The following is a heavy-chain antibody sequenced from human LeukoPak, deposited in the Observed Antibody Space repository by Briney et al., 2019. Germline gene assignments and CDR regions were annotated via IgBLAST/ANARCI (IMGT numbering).Heavy chain of an antibody. Sequence: PGGTLRLSCAASGFTFSSYGMSWVRQAPGKGLEWVSAISGSGESTYYANSVEGRFTISRDNSKNTLYLQMNSLRAEDTAVYYCAKDRGIISDYWGQGTLVTVSS. CDR2: ISGSGEST. CDR3: AKDRGIISDY. V-gene: IGHV3-23*01. CDR1: GFTFSSYG. J-gene: IGHJ4*02. D-gene: IGHD3-10*01.